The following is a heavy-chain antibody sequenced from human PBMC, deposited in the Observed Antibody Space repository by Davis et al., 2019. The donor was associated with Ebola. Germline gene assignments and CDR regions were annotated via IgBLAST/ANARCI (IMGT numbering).Heavy chain of an antibody. D-gene: IGHD3-16*01. CDR1: DGSISSHY. CDR3: VRFGRGAY. J-gene: IGHJ4*02. Sequence: PSETLSLTCSFSDGSISSHYWNWIRQPPGKGLEWLGIIYDGGRTNYNPSLKSRVTISADTSKNQFSLNLRSVTAADTAVYYCVRFGRGAYWGQGTLVTVSS. CDR2: IYDGGRT. V-gene: IGHV4-59*11.